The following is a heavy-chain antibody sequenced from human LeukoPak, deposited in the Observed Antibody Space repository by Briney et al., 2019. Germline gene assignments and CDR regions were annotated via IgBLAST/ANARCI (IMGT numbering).Heavy chain of an antibody. V-gene: IGHV4-39*07. CDR1: GGSISSSSYY. J-gene: IGHJ4*02. Sequence: SETLSLTCTVSGGSISSSSYYWGWIRQPPGEGLEWIGSIYYSGSTYYNPSLKSRVTISVDKSKNQFSLKLSSVTAADTAVYYCATRGFAHSSSLDYWGQGTLVTVSS. CDR2: IYYSGST. D-gene: IGHD6-13*01. CDR3: ATRGFAHSSSLDY.